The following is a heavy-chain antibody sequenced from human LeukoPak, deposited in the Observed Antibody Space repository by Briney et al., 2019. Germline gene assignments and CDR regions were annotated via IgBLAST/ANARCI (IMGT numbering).Heavy chain of an antibody. CDR2: ISSSGSTI. Sequence: GGSLRLSCAASGFTFSDYYMSWIRQAPGKGLEWVSYISSSGSTIYYADSVKGRFTISRDNAKNSLYLQMNSLRAEDTAVYHCARGITIFGVVIRSTYNWFDPWGQGTLVTVSS. J-gene: IGHJ5*02. V-gene: IGHV3-11*04. CDR1: GFTFSDYY. CDR3: ARGITIFGVVIRSTYNWFDP. D-gene: IGHD3-3*01.